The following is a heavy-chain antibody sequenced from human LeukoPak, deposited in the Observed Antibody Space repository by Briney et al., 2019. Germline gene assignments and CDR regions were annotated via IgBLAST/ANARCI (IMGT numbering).Heavy chain of an antibody. Sequence: GGSLRLSCAASGFTFRDYYMSCVRQAPGKGLEWVSHISSGGTAKYYADSVKGRFTVSRDNAKNSLYLQMNSLGAEDTAVYYCARELVGATKDYWGQGTLVTVSS. CDR3: ARELVGATKDY. V-gene: IGHV3-11*01. J-gene: IGHJ4*02. D-gene: IGHD1-26*01. CDR1: GFTFRDYY. CDR2: ISSGGTAK.